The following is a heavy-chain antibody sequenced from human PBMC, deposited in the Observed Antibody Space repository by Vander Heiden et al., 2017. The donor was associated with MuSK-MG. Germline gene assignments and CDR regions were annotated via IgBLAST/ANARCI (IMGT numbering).Heavy chain of an antibody. CDR1: GFTFSNYA. CDR2: ISGNGGST. V-gene: IGHV3-23*01. Sequence: EVQLLESGGGLVQPGGSLRLSCAASGFTFSNYAMSWVRQAPGKGLQWVSTISGNGGSTYYADSVKGRFTISRDNSKNTLYLQMNTLRAEDTAVYYCSNRRFDSSGFATFDIWGQGKMVIVSS. J-gene: IGHJ3*02. CDR3: SNRRFDSSGFATFDI. D-gene: IGHD3-22*01.